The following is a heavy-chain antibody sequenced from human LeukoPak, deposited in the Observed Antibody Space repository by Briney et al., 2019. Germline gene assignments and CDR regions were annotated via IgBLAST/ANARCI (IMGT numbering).Heavy chain of an antibody. Sequence: ASVKVSCKASGYTFSNYTLNWVRQAPGQGLEWMGWISAYNGNTNYAQKLQGRVTMTTDTSTSTAYMELRSLRSDDTAVYYCARGDGYSYLLYWGQGTLVTVSS. CDR3: ARGDGYSYLLY. J-gene: IGHJ4*02. CDR1: GYTFSNYT. CDR2: ISAYNGNT. V-gene: IGHV1-18*01. D-gene: IGHD5-18*01.